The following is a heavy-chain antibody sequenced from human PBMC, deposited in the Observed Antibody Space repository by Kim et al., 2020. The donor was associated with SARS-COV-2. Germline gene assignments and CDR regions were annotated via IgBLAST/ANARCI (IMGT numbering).Heavy chain of an antibody. CDR1: GFIFRSFW. V-gene: IGHV3-74*01. Sequence: GGSLRPSCEASGFIFRSFWMHWVRQVPGEGLVWVARISDDGRTTDYADSVKGRFAISRDDARNTLFLQMNSLRGDDTAVYYCGRDLSGMSDYWGQGTLVTVSA. J-gene: IGHJ4*02. CDR3: GRDLSGMSDY. D-gene: IGHD1-26*01. CDR2: ISDDGRTT.